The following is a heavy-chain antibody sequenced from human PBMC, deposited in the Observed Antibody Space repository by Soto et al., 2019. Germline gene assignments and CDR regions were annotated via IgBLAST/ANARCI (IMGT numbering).Heavy chain of an antibody. V-gene: IGHV3-23*01. J-gene: IGHJ4*02. Sequence: GGSLRLSCAASGFTFSSFAMGWVRQAPGKGLEWVSLISGRSDITYYANSVKGRFTISRDNSKNTLYLQINSLRAEDTAVYFCATQDFRGTTGTTWGQGTLVTVSS. CDR2: ISGRSDIT. CDR3: ATQDFRGTTGTT. D-gene: IGHD1-1*01. CDR1: GFTFSSFA.